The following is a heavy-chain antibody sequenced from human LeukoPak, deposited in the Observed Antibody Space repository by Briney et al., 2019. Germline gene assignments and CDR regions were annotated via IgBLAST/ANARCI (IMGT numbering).Heavy chain of an antibody. Sequence: GGSLRLSCAASGFTFSSYWMSWVRQAPGKGLEWVANINQDGSEKHYVDSGKGGFTISRDNAKKSLYLQMNSLRAEDTAVYYCARVRGSGLNLDYWGQGTLVTVSS. J-gene: IGHJ4*02. D-gene: IGHD1-14*01. CDR1: GFTFSSYW. V-gene: IGHV3-7*01. CDR2: INQDGSEK. CDR3: ARVRGSGLNLDY.